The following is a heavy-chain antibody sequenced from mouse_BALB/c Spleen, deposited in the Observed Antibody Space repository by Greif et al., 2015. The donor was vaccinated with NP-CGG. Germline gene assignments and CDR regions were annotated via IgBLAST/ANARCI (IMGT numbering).Heavy chain of an antibody. CDR2: IYPGDGDT. CDR1: GYAFSSSW. J-gene: IGHJ4*01. D-gene: IGHD2-14*01. Sequence: QVQLQQSGPELVKPGASVKISCKASGYAFSSSWMNWVKQRPGQGLEWIGRIYPGDGDTNYNGKFKGKATLTADKSSSAAYMQRSSLTSVDSAVYFCARDYRHYYAMDYWGQGTSVTVSS. CDR3: ARDYRHYYAMDY. V-gene: IGHV1-82*01.